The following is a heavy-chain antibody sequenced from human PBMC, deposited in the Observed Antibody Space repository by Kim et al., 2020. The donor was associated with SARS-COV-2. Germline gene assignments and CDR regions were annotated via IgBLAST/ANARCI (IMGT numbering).Heavy chain of an antibody. CDR3: ARQVGRRGVIQT. Sequence: RYSPSFQGQVTSSADKSISTAYLQGSSLKASDTAMYYCARQVGRRGVIQTWGQGTLVTVSS. D-gene: IGHD3-10*01. J-gene: IGHJ5*02. V-gene: IGHV5-51*01.